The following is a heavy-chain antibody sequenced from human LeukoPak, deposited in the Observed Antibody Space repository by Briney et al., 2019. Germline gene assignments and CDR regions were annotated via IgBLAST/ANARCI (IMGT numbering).Heavy chain of an antibody. J-gene: IGHJ5*02. CDR1: GGSISSYY. CDR3: ARLMATVTTGWFDP. Sequence: SETLSLTCTVSGGSISSYYWSWIRQPAGKGLEWIGRIYTSGSTNYNPSLKSRVTMSVDTSKNQFSLKLSSVTAADTAVYYCARLMATVTTGWFDPWGQGTPVTVSS. D-gene: IGHD4-17*01. V-gene: IGHV4-4*07. CDR2: IYTSGST.